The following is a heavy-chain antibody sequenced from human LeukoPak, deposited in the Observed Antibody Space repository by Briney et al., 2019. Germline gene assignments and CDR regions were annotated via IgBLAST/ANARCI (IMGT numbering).Heavy chain of an antibody. CDR3: AKAKAMVMLTPYFDY. D-gene: IGHD5-18*01. Sequence: GRSLRLSCAASGFTFSSYAMSWVRQAPGKGLEWVSAISGSGGSTYYADSVKGRFTISRDNSKNTLYLQMNSLRAEDTAVYYCAKAKAMVMLTPYFDYWGQGTLVTVSS. J-gene: IGHJ4*02. CDR2: ISGSGGST. V-gene: IGHV3-23*01. CDR1: GFTFSSYA.